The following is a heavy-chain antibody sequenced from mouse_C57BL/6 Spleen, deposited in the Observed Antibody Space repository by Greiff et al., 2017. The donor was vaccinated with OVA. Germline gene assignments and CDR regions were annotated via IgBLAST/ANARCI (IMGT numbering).Heavy chain of an antibody. CDR3: AREGSYYSNYHAVDY. J-gene: IGHJ4*01. CDR1: GYTFTSYW. Sequence: QVQLQQPGAELVKPGASVKLSCKASGYTFTSYWMHWVKQRPGQGLEWIGMIHPNSGSTNYNEKFKSKATLTVDKSSSTAYMQLSSLTSEDSAVYYCAREGSYYSNYHAVDYWGQGTSVTVSS. CDR2: IHPNSGST. V-gene: IGHV1-64*01. D-gene: IGHD2-5*01.